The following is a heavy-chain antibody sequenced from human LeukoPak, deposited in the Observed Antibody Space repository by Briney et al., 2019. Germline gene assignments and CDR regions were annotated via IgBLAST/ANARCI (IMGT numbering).Heavy chain of an antibody. CDR3: ARGGYSSSWYLLYYYYGMDV. J-gene: IGHJ6*02. D-gene: IGHD6-13*01. V-gene: IGHV1-8*01. CDR1: GYTFTSYD. CDR2: MNPNSGNT. Sequence: ASVKVSCKASGYTFTSYDINWVRQATGQGLEWMGWMNPNSGNTGYAQKFQGRVTMTRNTSISTAYMELSSLRPEDTAVYYCARGGYSSSWYLLYYYYGMDVWGQGTTVTVSS.